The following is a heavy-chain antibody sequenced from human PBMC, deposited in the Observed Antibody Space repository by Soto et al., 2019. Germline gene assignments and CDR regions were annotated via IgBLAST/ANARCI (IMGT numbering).Heavy chain of an antibody. CDR3: ERAFRDGYIDY. CDR1: GGSISSYD. V-gene: IGHV4-59*01. D-gene: IGHD3-3*02. Sequence: SETLSLTCTVSGGSISSYDWSWIRQPPGKGLEWVGYIYYSGSTNYNPSLKSRVTISVDTPKNQFSLKLSYVTAADTAVYYCERAFRDGYIDYWGQGTLVTVSS. CDR2: IYYSGST. J-gene: IGHJ4*02.